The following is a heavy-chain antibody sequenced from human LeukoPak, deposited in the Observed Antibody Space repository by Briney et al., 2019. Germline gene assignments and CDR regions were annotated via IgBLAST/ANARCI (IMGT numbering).Heavy chain of an antibody. V-gene: IGHV3-30*04. CDR2: ISYDGSNK. D-gene: IGHD5-12*01. CDR3: ARENGGYDSAFDI. Sequence: GRSLRLSCAASGFTFSSYAMHWVRQAPGKGLEWVAVISYDGSNKYYADSVKGRFTISRDNSKNTLYLQMNSLRAEDTAVYYCARENGGYDSAFDIWGQGTTVTVSS. J-gene: IGHJ3*02. CDR1: GFTFSSYA.